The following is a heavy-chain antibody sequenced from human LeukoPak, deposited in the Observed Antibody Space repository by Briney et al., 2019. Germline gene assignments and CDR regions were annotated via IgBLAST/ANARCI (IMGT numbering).Heavy chain of an antibody. D-gene: IGHD4-17*01. J-gene: IGHJ4*02. V-gene: IGHV3-21*01. Sequence: GGSLRLSCAASGFTFSSYAMSWVRRAPGKGLEWVSSISSSSSYIYYADSVKGRFTISRDNAKNSLYLQMNSLRAEDTAVYYCARAPRAYGQFDYWGQGTLVTVSS. CDR1: GFTFSSYA. CDR2: ISSSSSYI. CDR3: ARAPRAYGQFDY.